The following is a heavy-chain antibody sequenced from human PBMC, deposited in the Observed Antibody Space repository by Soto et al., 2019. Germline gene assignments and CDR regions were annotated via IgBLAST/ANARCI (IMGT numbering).Heavy chain of an antibody. J-gene: IGHJ5*02. V-gene: IGHV3-30*03. CDR2: TSYDGSNK. Sequence: GGSLRLSCAASGFTFSNYGMHWVRQAPGKGLEWVAVTSYDGSNKYYADSVKGRFTISRDNSKNTLYLQMHSLRAEDTAVYYCARAPSSGYFYVWFDPWGQGTQVTVSS. CDR1: GFTFSNYG. D-gene: IGHD3-22*01. CDR3: ARAPSSGYFYVWFDP.